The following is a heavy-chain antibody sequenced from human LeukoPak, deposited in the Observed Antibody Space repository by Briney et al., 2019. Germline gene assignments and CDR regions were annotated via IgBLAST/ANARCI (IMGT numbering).Heavy chain of an antibody. CDR3: ARHVAYCGGDCYPNWYFDL. J-gene: IGHJ2*01. D-gene: IGHD2-21*02. V-gene: IGHV4-59*08. CDR1: GGSISSYY. CDR2: IYYSGST. Sequence: SETLSLTCTVSGGSISSYYWSWLRQPPGKGLEWIGYIYYSGSTNYNPSLKSRVTISVDTSKNQFSLKLSSVTAADTAVYYCARHVAYCGGDCYPNWYFDLWGRGTLVTVSS.